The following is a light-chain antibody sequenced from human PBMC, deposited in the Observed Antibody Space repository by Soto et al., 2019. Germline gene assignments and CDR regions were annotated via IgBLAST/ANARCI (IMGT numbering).Light chain of an antibody. CDR3: QQRSNWPPIT. CDR1: QSVSSY. V-gene: IGKV3-11*01. Sequence: EIVLTQSPATLSVSTGERSTLSCRASQSVSSYLAWYQQKPGQAPRLLIYDASNRATGIPARFSGSGSGTDFTLTISSLGPEDFAVYYCQQRSNWPPITFGQGTRLE. J-gene: IGKJ5*01. CDR2: DAS.